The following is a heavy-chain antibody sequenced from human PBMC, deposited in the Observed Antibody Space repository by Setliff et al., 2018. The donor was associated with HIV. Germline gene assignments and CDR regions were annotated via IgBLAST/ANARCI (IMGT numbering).Heavy chain of an antibody. CDR3: ARDPVSDYYGSGSYSWFDY. Sequence: ASVKVSCKASGYTFTSYGISWVRQAPGQGLEWMGWISAYNGNTNYAQKLQGRVTMTTDTSTSTAYMELRSLRSDDTAVYYCARDPVSDYYGSGSYSWFDYWGQGTLVTVSS. J-gene: IGHJ4*02. CDR2: ISAYNGNT. V-gene: IGHV1-18*01. D-gene: IGHD3-10*01. CDR1: GYTFTSYG.